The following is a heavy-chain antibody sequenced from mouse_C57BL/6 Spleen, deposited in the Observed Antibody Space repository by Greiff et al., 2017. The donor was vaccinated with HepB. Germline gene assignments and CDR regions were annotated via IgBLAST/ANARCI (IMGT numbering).Heavy chain of an antibody. CDR2: IRSKSSNYAT. CDR1: GFTFNTYA. CDR3: VREGEFDYYGSSYWYFDV. J-gene: IGHJ1*03. Sequence: DVHLVESGGGLVQPKGSLKLSCAASGFTFNTYAMHWVRQAPGKGLEWVARIRSKSSNYATYYADSVKDRFTISRDDSQSMLYLQMNNLKTEDTAMYYCVREGEFDYYGSSYWYFDVWGTGTTVTVSS. V-gene: IGHV10-3*01. D-gene: IGHD1-1*01.